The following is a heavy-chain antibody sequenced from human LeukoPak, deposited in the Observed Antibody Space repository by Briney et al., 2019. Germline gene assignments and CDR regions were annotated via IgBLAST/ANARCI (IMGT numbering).Heavy chain of an antibody. D-gene: IGHD6-13*01. J-gene: IGHJ3*02. CDR2: ISSRTSYT. CDR1: GFTFSTYS. Sequence: GGSLRLSCAASGFTFSTYSMQWVRQAPGQGLEWGSSISSRTSYTYYADSVKGRFTISRDNAKNSLFMQMNSLRAEDMAVYYCAREAGDIWGQGTMVTVSS. CDR3: AREAGDI. V-gene: IGHV3-21*01.